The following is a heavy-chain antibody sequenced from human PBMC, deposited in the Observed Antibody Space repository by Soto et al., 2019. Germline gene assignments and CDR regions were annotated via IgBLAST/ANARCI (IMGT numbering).Heavy chain of an antibody. D-gene: IGHD3-22*01. CDR2: INPSGGST. V-gene: IGHV1-46*01. Sequence: ASVKVSCKASGYTFTSYYMHWVRQAPGQGLEWMGIINPSGGSTSYAQKFQGRVTMTRDTSTSTVYMELSSLRSEDTAVYYCATDYYDSSGYSAHDAFDIWGQGTMVTVSS. CDR1: GYTFTSYY. J-gene: IGHJ3*02. CDR3: ATDYYDSSGYSAHDAFDI.